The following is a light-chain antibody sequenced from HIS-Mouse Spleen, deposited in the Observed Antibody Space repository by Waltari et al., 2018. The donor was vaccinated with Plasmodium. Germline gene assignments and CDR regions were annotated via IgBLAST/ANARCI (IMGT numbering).Light chain of an antibody. V-gene: IGKV3-15*01. CDR2: GAS. CDR1: QSVSSN. CDR3: QQYNNWSFT. J-gene: IGKJ3*01. Sequence: EIVMTQSPATLSVSPGERATLSCRASQSVSSNLAWYQQKPGQAPRLLTFGASTRATGIPARFSGSGSGTEFTLTISSLQSEDFAGYYCQQYNNWSFTFGPGTKVDIK.